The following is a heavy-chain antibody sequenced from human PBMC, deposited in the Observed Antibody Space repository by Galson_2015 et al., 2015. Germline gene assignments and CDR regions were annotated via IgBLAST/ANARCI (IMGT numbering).Heavy chain of an antibody. CDR3: AIPNAITIFGGGAFDI. CDR1: GGTFSSYA. V-gene: IGHV1-69*13. Sequence: SVKVSCKASGGTFSSYAISWVRQAPGQGLECMGGLITIFGTANYAQKFQGRVTITADESTSTAYMELISLRSEDTAVYYCAIPNAITIFGGGAFDIWGQGTMVTVSS. J-gene: IGHJ3*02. CDR2: LITIFGTA. D-gene: IGHD3-3*01.